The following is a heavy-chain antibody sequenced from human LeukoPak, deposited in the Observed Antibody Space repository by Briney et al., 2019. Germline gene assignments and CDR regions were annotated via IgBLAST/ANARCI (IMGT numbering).Heavy chain of an antibody. CDR3: ATSPNLPLRWYAFDI. V-gene: IGHV1-24*01. CDR1: GYTLTELS. Sequence: ASVKVSCKVSGYTLTELSMHWVRQAPGKGLEWLGGFDPEDGETIYAQKFQGRVTMTEDTSTDTAYMELSSLRSEDTAVYYCATSPNLPLRWYAFDIWGQGTMVTVSS. J-gene: IGHJ3*02. D-gene: IGHD4-23*01. CDR2: FDPEDGET.